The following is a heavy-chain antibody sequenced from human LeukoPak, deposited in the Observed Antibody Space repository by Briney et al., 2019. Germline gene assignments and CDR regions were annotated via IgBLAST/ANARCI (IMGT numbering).Heavy chain of an antibody. J-gene: IGHJ4*02. Sequence: ASVKVSCKAPGYTFTGYYMHWVRQAPGQGLEWMGWINPNSGGTNYAQKFQGRVTMTRDTSISTAYMELSRLRSDDTAVYYCARGPLWFGELPAYYFDYWGQGTLVTVSS. CDR2: INPNSGGT. CDR3: ARGPLWFGELPAYYFDY. V-gene: IGHV1-2*02. CDR1: GYTFTGYY. D-gene: IGHD3-10*01.